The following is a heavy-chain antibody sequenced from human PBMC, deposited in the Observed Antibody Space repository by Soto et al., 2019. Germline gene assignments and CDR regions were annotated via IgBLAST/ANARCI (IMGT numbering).Heavy chain of an antibody. Sequence: GGSLRLSCAASGFTFSSYAMSWVRQAPGKGLEWVSAISGSGGSTYYADSVKGRFTISRDNSKNTLYLQMNSLRAEDTAVYYCAKVGYSSGITFYYYYYMDVWGKGTTVTVSS. CDR1: GFTFSSYA. D-gene: IGHD6-19*01. J-gene: IGHJ6*03. CDR2: ISGSGGST. CDR3: AKVGYSSGITFYYYYYMDV. V-gene: IGHV3-23*01.